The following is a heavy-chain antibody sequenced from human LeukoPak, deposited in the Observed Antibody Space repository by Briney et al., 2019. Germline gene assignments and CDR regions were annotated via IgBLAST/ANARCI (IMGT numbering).Heavy chain of an antibody. D-gene: IGHD4-17*01. V-gene: IGHV4-59*01. J-gene: IGHJ4*02. CDR1: GGSISSYY. CDR3: ARAWDGDYPPAFDY. CDR2: IYYSGST. Sequence: PSETLSLTCTVSGGSISSYYWSWIRQPPGKGLEWIGYIYYSGSTNYNPSLKSRVTISVATSKNQFSLKLSSVTAADTAVYYCARAWDGDYPPAFDYWGQGTLVTVSS.